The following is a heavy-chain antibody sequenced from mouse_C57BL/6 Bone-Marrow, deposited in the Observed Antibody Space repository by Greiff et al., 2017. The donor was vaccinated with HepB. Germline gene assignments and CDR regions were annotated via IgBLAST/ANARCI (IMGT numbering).Heavy chain of an antibody. CDR1: GYTFTDYY. J-gene: IGHJ4*01. Sequence: VQLQQSGPELVKPGASVKISCKASGYTFTDYYMNWVKQSHGKSLEWIGDINPNNGGTSYNQKFKGKATLTVDKSSSTAYMELRSLTSEDSAVYYCAREGTAQATLGAMDYWGQGTSVTVSS. V-gene: IGHV1-26*01. CDR3: AREGTAQATLGAMDY. CDR2: INPNNGGT. D-gene: IGHD3-2*02.